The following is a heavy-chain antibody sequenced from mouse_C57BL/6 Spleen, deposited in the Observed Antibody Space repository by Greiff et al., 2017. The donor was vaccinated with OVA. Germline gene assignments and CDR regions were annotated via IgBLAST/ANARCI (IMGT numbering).Heavy chain of an antibody. D-gene: IGHD1-1*01. Sequence: EVKLMESGGGLVKPGGSLKLSCAASGFTFSDYGMHWVRQAPEKGLEWVAYISSGSSTIYYADTVKGRFTISRDNAKNTLFLQMTSLRSEDTAMYYCARNYYGSSHFDYWGQGTTLTVSS. V-gene: IGHV5-17*01. CDR3: ARNYYGSSHFDY. CDR1: GFTFSDYG. J-gene: IGHJ2*01. CDR2: ISSGSSTI.